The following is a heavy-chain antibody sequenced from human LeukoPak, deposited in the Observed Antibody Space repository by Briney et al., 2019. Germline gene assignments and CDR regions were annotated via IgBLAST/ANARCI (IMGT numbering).Heavy chain of an antibody. J-gene: IGHJ5*02. D-gene: IGHD4-17*01. CDR1: GGSISSYY. Sequence: PSETLSLTCTVSGGSISSYYWSWIRQPPGKGLEWIGYIYTSGSTNYNPSLKSRVTISVDTSKNQFSLKLSSVTAADTAVYYCAREFHGDHTNWFDPWGQGTLVTVSS. V-gene: IGHV4-4*09. CDR2: IYTSGST. CDR3: AREFHGDHTNWFDP.